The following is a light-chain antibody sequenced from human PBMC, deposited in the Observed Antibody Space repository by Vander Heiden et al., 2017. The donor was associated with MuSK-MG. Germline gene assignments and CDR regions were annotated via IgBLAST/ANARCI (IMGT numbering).Light chain of an antibody. Sequence: DIQTTQSPSSLSASVGVRVTITCRASQSISSYLNSYQKKPGKAPKLLIYAASSLQSRVPSRFTGSGSGTDFTLTISRLQPEDFATYYCQQCESTLWTFGQGTKVEIK. CDR1: QSISSY. V-gene: IGKV1-39*01. CDR3: QQCESTLWT. CDR2: AAS. J-gene: IGKJ1*01.